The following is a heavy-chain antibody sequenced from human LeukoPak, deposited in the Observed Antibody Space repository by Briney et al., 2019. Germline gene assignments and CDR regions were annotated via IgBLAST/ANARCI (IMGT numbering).Heavy chain of an antibody. CDR3: AREGVYGVRGVHWFYP. Sequence: ASVTVSCTASGYTFTGYYMHWVRQAPGQGLEWMAWINPNSGGKNYAQTVQGRVTITRDKSINTAYLELSRLRSDDTAVYYCAREGVYGVRGVHWFYPWGQGTLVTVSS. CDR1: GYTFTGYY. V-gene: IGHV1-2*02. J-gene: IGHJ5*02. CDR2: INPNSGGK. D-gene: IGHD4-17*01.